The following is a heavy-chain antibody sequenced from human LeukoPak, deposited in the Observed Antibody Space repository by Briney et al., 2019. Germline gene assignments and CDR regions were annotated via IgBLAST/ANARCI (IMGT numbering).Heavy chain of an antibody. CDR1: GFTFSNYS. D-gene: IGHD3-9*01. Sequence: PGGSLRLSCVASGFTFSNYSMNWVRQAPGKGLEWVAVISYDGSNKYYADSVKGRFTISRDNSKNTLYLQMNSLRAEDTAVYHCAKARDYDILTGGDYWGQGTLVTVSS. CDR3: AKARDYDILTGGDY. V-gene: IGHV3-30*18. CDR2: ISYDGSNK. J-gene: IGHJ4*02.